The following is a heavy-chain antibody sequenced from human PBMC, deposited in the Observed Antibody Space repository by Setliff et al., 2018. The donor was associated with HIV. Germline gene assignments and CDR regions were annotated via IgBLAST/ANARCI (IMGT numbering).Heavy chain of an antibody. CDR2: ISGCGSGSRT. V-gene: IGHV3-23*01. CDR1: GSTFNFFA. D-gene: IGHD1-26*01. CDR3: VRSGFLGAFDI. Sequence: GGSLRLSCTAPGSTFNFFAVSWVRQAPGKGLEWISGISGCGSGSRTDYADSVKGRFTISRDNAKNTLYLQMNSLTAEDTAVYYCVRSGFLGAFDIWGLGTTVTVSS. J-gene: IGHJ3*02.